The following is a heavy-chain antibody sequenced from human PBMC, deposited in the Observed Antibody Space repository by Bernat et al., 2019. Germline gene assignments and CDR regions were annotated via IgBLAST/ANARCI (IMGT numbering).Heavy chain of an antibody. J-gene: IGHJ5*02. Sequence: QLVQSGAEVKKPGESLKISCKGSGYSFATFWIAWVRQMPGKGLEWMGIIYPGDSDTRYSSSFQGQVTISADKSINTAYLQWSSLKASDTAMYYCARAPYSSGRYSGLPWFDPWGQGTLVIVSS. D-gene: IGHD6-25*01. CDR3: ARAPYSSGRYSGLPWFDP. CDR1: GYSFATFW. CDR2: IYPGDSDT. V-gene: IGHV5-51*03.